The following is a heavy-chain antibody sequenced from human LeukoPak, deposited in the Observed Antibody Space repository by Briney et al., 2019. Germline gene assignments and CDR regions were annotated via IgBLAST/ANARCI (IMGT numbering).Heavy chain of an antibody. CDR2: ITSDGSTT. J-gene: IGHJ4*02. CDR3: GRATGDIAGAYFDY. Sequence: GGSLRLSCAASGFTFSSYWMHWVRQAPGKGLVWVSHITSDGSTTAYADSVKGRFTISRDNSKNTFYLQMNSLRAEDTAVYYCGRATGDIAGAYFDYWGQGALVTVSS. CDR1: GFTFSSYW. D-gene: IGHD1-26*01. V-gene: IGHV3-74*01.